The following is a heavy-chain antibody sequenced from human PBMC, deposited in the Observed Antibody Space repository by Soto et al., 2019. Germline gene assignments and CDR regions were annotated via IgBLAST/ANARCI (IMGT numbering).Heavy chain of an antibody. V-gene: IGHV4-30-2*01. CDR3: ARTESGTFDP. Sequence: QLQLQESGSGLVKPSQTLSLTCAVSGGSISSGGYSWSWIRQPPGKGLEWIGYIYHSGSTYYNPSLMSRVTISEDRSKTQFSRKLSSVTAADMAVYYSARTESGTFDPWGQGTLVTFSS. D-gene: IGHD1-7*01. J-gene: IGHJ5*02. CDR2: IYHSGST. CDR1: GGSISSGGYS.